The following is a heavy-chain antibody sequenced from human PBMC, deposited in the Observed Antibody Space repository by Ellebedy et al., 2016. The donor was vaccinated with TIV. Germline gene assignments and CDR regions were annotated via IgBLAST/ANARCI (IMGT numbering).Heavy chain of an antibody. D-gene: IGHD2-8*02. CDR2: IYPGDSET. Sequence: GESLKISCKGSGYIFGSYWIGWVRQMPGKGLEWMGVIYPGDSETRYSPSFQGQVTISADKSTNTAYLQWNSLKASDTATYYCARQYSTGLGGAGYWGQGTLVTVSS. V-gene: IGHV5-51*01. CDR1: GYIFGSYW. J-gene: IGHJ4*02. CDR3: ARQYSTGLGGAGY.